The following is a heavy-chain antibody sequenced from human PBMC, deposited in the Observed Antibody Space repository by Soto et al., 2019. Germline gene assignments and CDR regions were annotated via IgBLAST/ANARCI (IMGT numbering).Heavy chain of an antibody. Sequence: QVQLVESGGGVVQPGRSLRLSCAASGFTFSSYGMHWVRQAPGKGLEWVAVISYDGSNKYYADSAKGRFTISRDNSKNTLYLQMNSLRAEDTAVYYCATLNIVVVVAAVDAFDIWGQGTMVTVSS. D-gene: IGHD2-15*01. CDR3: ATLNIVVVVAAVDAFDI. V-gene: IGHV3-30*03. CDR1: GFTFSSYG. J-gene: IGHJ3*02. CDR2: ISYDGSNK.